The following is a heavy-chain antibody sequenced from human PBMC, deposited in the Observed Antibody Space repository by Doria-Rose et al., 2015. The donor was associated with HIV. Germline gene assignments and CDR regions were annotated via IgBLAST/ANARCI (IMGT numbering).Heavy chain of an antibody. CDR3: AKDRSALGRIYGMDV. CDR2: IRFDGSDQ. V-gene: IGHV3-30*02. D-gene: IGHD1-26*01. J-gene: IGHJ6*02. Sequence: EWVAFIRFDGSDQFYGGSVKGRFTIYRDNSKNTLYLQMNSLRGEDTALYYCAKDRSALGRIYGMDVWGQGTTVTVSS.